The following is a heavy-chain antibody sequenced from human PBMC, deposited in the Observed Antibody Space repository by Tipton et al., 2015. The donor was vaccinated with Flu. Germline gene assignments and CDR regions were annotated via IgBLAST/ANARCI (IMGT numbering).Heavy chain of an antibody. CDR3: ARGSGSGTDVTFYF. D-gene: IGHD3-10*01. V-gene: IGHV4-61*02. CDR2: MYVSGST. CDR1: GDSISTGSLY. Sequence: TLSLTCNVSGDSISTGSLYWNWIRQPAGKGLEWIGRMYVSGSTKYNPSLKSRVTMSVDTSKNQFSLKLSSVTAAATAVYYCARGSGSGTDVTFYFWGQGTLVTVSS. J-gene: IGHJ4*02.